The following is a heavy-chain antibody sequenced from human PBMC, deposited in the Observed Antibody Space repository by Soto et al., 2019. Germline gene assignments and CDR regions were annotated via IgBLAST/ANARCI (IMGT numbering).Heavy chain of an antibody. CDR3: ARDGPLLGHDA. D-gene: IGHD2-21*01. V-gene: IGHV4-31*03. J-gene: IGHJ5*02. Sequence: SETLSLTCTVSGDSMTSGGYYWSWIRQVPDRGLEWIGYIYHSGSTYYNPSLKSRVTISVDTSKNQFPLKMHSVTAADTAVYYCARDGPLLGHDAWGQGTLVTVSS. CDR2: IYHSGST. CDR1: GDSMTSGGYY.